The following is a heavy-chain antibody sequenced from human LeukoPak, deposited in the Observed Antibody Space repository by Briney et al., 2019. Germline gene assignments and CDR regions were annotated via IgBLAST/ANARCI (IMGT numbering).Heavy chain of an antibody. CDR2: LNQDGGGK. CDR1: GFSFTTYW. V-gene: IGHV3-7*01. D-gene: IGHD2-2*01. Sequence: GGSLRLSCVASGFSFTTYWITWVRQPPGKGLEWVAHLNQDGGGKYYVDSVRGRFTISRDNAKNSVDLLMNNVRVEDTAVYYCARAAPYDCSSTACSLMDYWGHGTLVTVSS. J-gene: IGHJ4*01. CDR3: ARAAPYDCSSTACSLMDY.